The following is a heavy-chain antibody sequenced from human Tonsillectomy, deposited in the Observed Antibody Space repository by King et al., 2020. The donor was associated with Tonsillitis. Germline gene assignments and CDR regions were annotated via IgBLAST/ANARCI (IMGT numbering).Heavy chain of an antibody. CDR1: GGSFSGYY. V-gene: IGHV4-34*01. Sequence: VQLQQWGAGLLKPSETLSLTCAVYGGSFSGYYWSWIRQPPGKGLERIGEINHSGSTNYNPSLKSRVTLSVDTSKNQFSLKLSSVTAADTAVYYCASLVVVVAAKRANWFDPWGQGTLVTVSS. J-gene: IGHJ5*02. CDR2: INHSGST. CDR3: ASLVVVVAAKRANWFDP. D-gene: IGHD2-15*01.